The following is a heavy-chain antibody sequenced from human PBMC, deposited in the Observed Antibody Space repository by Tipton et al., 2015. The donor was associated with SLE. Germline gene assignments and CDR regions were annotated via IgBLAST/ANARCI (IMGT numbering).Heavy chain of an antibody. CDR2: IYYSGSS. CDR1: GGSISSSSSY. D-gene: IGHD3-9*01. V-gene: IGHV4-39*01. J-gene: IGHJ3*02. Sequence: GLVKPSETLSLTCPVSGGSISSSSSYWRLIRQPPGNGLVWHGLIYYSGSSYYNQSLKIRVTISVDTSKNQFSLKLRSVTASYTAVYYCCLRYFDWVFSDAFDIWGPLTMVTVSS. CDR3: CLRYFDWVFSDAFDI.